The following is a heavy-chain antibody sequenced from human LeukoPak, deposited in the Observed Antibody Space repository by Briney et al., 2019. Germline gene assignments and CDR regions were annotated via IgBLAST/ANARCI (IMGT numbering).Heavy chain of an antibody. CDR2: ISSGSTYT. V-gene: IGHV3-11*05. CDR1: GFTFSDHY. J-gene: IGHJ4*02. CDR3: ARGDYGGDYFDY. D-gene: IGHD4-23*01. Sequence: KPGGSLRLSCKVSGFTFSDHYMSWIRQAPGKRLEWVSYISSGSTYTNYADSVEGRFTISRDNAKNSLYLQMNSLRAEDTAVYYCARGDYGGDYFDYWGQGTLVTVSS.